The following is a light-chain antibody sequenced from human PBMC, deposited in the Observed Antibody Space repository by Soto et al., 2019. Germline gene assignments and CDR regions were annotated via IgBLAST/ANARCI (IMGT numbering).Light chain of an antibody. Sequence: QSVLTQPASVSGSPGQSITVSCTGTSSDVGGYNYVSWYQQHPGKVPQLMIYDVSNRPSGVSNRFSGSKSGNTASLTISGLQAEDEADYYCRSYTSSNTYVFGTWPLVTDL. V-gene: IGLV2-14*01. CDR1: SSDVGGYNY. J-gene: IGLJ1*01. CDR2: DVS. CDR3: RSYTSSNTYV.